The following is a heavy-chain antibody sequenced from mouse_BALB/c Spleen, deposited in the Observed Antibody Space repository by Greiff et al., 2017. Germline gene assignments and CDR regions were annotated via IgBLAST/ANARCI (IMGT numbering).Heavy chain of an antibody. CDR1: GYTFTEYT. D-gene: IGHD2-4*01. V-gene: IGHV1-18*01. J-gene: IGHJ2*01. Sequence: EVQGVESGPELVKPGASVKISCKTSGYTFTEYTMHWVKQSHGKSLEWIGGINPNNGGTSYNQKFKGKATLTVDKSSSTAYMELRSLTSEDSAVYYCASPHYYDYGGVYFDYWGQGTTLTVSS. CDR2: INPNNGGT. CDR3: ASPHYYDYGGVYFDY.